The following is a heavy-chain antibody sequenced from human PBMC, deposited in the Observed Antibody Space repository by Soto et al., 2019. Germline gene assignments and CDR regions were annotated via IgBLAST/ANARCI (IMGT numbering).Heavy chain of an antibody. CDR1: GFTFGDYA. V-gene: IGHV3-49*03. Sequence: GGSLRLSCTASGFTFGDYAMSWFRQAPGKGLEWVGFIRSKAYGGTTEYAASVKGRFTISRDDSKSIAYLHMNSLKTEDTAVYYRTRQGLRIWFDPWGQGTLVTVAS. CDR2: IRSKAYGGTT. J-gene: IGHJ5*02. D-gene: IGHD4-17*01. CDR3: TRQGLRIWFDP.